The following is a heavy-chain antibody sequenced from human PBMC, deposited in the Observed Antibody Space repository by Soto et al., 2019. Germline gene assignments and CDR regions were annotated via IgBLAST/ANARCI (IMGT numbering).Heavy chain of an antibody. J-gene: IGHJ4*02. D-gene: IGHD6-25*01. CDR3: ARSRNGAATDSINF. Sequence: PGGALGLCCAASGFTFSLYAMDWVRQAPGEGLEWVAVISRDGSSKYYGDSVRGRFTVSGDNSNDTLYLSMTSLRPDDTAVFYCARSRNGAATDSINFWGQGTMVTVSS. CDR2: ISRDGSSK. V-gene: IGHV3-30-3*01. CDR1: GFTFSLYA.